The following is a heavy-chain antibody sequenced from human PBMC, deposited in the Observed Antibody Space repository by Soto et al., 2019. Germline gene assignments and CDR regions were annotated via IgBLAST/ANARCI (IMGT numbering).Heavy chain of an antibody. J-gene: IGHJ4*02. CDR1: GFTFSNYA. CDR2: IGGRATSA. Sequence: EVQLLESGGGLVQPGGSLRLSCAAFGFTFSNYAMSWVRQAPGKGLEWVSGIGGRATSAYYADSVKGRFAISRDNAYNTLFLQLNSLRAEDTAVYYCAKSRYSDSSGDYYDFWGQGTLVTVSS. CDR3: AKSRYSDSSGDYYDF. V-gene: IGHV3-23*01. D-gene: IGHD3-22*01.